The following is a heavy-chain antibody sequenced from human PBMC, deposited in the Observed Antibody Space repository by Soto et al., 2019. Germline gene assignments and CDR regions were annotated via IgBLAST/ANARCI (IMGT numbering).Heavy chain of an antibody. CDR3: ARDYRDYGDYLHFDY. Sequence: GGSLRLSCAASGFTFSSYSMNWVRQAPGKGLEWVSYISSSSSTIYYADSVKGRFTISRDNAKNSLYLQMNSLRAEDTAVYYCARDYRDYGDYLHFDYWGQGTLVTVSS. D-gene: IGHD4-17*01. CDR2: ISSSSSTI. V-gene: IGHV3-48*01. J-gene: IGHJ4*02. CDR1: GFTFSSYS.